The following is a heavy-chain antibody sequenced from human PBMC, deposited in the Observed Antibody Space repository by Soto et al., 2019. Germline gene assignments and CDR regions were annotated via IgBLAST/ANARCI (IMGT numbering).Heavy chain of an antibody. Sequence: SETPSLTCPGYGGFFRGCYRSGSRQPPGKGVGWIGEINHSGSTNYNPSLKSRVTISVDTSKNQFSLKLSSVTAADTAVYYCARFKVFGVVIRDYYYGMDVWGQGTTVTVSS. CDR3: ARFKVFGVVIRDYYYGMDV. V-gene: IGHV4-34*01. CDR2: INHSGST. D-gene: IGHD3-3*01. CDR1: GGFFRGCY. J-gene: IGHJ6*02.